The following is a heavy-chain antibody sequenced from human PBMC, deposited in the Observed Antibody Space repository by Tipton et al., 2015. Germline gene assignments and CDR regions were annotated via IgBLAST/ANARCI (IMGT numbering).Heavy chain of an antibody. CDR3: ARTRGVQSSDWEVH. Sequence: TLSLTCTVSGGSISSYHWSWIRQPPGKGLEWIGHLFYNGNTNYNPSLKSRVTISVDTSENRFSLRLASVTAADTAMYYCARTRGVQSSDWEVHWGQGILVTVPS. CDR2: LFYNGNT. D-gene: IGHD2-21*02. CDR1: GGSISSYH. V-gene: IGHV4-59*01. J-gene: IGHJ4*02.